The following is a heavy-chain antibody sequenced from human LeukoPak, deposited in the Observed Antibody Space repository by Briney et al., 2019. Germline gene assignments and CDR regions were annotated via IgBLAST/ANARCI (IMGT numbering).Heavy chain of an antibody. CDR2: INHSGST. V-gene: IGHV4-34*01. J-gene: IGHJ4*02. CDR1: GGSFSGYY. CDR3: ARDRIGTHDY. D-gene: IGHD1-1*01. Sequence: SETLSLTCAVYGGSFSGYYWSWIRQPPGKGLEWIGEINHSGSTNYNPSLKSRATISVDTSKNQFSLKLSSVTAADTAVYYCARDRIGTHDYWGQGTLVTVSS.